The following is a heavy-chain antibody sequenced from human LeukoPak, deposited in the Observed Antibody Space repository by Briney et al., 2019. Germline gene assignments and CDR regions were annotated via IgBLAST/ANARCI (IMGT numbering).Heavy chain of an antibody. D-gene: IGHD3-10*01. Sequence: SETLSHTCAVSGRSISSSNLWSWVRQPPGKGLEWIGEIYHSGSTNYNPSLKSRVTISVDKSKNQFSLKLSSVTAADTAVYYCARVVGVLWLDCMDVWGKGTTVTISS. CDR2: IYHSGST. CDR3: ARVVGVLWLDCMDV. J-gene: IGHJ6*03. CDR1: GRSISSSNL. V-gene: IGHV4-4*02.